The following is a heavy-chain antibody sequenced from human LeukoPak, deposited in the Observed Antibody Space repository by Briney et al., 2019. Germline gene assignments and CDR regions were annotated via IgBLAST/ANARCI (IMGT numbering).Heavy chain of an antibody. V-gene: IGHV4-59*01. CDR3: AREEPIFDIFVY. D-gene: IGHD3-3*01. J-gene: IGHJ4*02. CDR2: IYYSGST. CDR1: GGSISSYY. Sequence: NPSETLSLTCTVSGGSISSYYWSWIRQPPGKGLEWIGYIYYSGSTNYNPSLKSRVTISVDTSKNQFSLKLSSVTAADTAVYYCAREEPIFDIFVYWGQGTLVTVSS.